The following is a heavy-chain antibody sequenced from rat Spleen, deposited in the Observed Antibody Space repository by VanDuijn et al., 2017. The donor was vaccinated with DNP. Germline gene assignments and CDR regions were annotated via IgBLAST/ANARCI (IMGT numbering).Heavy chain of an antibody. V-gene: IGHV5-22*01. CDR3: ARHGRRVFDY. Sequence: EVQLVESGGGLVQPGRSLKISCVASEFTFRRSDVAWVRQAPTRGLELVAYISYAGGSTYHGDSVKGRFTISRDNAESTLYLQMNSLRSEDMATYFCARHGRRVFDYWGQGVMVTVSS. D-gene: IGHD1-11*01. CDR2: ISYAGGST. J-gene: IGHJ2*01. CDR1: EFTFRRSD.